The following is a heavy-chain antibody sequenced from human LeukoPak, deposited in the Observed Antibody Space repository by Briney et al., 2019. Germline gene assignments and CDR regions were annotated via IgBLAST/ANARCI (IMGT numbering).Heavy chain of an antibody. CDR1: GGSISSYY. D-gene: IGHD3-10*01. V-gene: IGHV4-59*01. CDR2: IYYSGST. Sequence: SETLSLTCTVSGGSISSYYWSWIRQPPGKGLEWIGYIYYSGSTNYNPSLKSRVTISVDTSKNQFSLKLSSVTAADTAVYYCARGRYYYGSGSYSFDYWGQGTLVTVSS. CDR3: ARGRYYYGSGSYSFDY. J-gene: IGHJ4*02.